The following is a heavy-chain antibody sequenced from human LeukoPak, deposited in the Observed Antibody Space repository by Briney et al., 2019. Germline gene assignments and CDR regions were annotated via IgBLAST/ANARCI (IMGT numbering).Heavy chain of an antibody. J-gene: IGHJ4*02. CDR3: ARVGMQYYYDSSGYLHLTFFDH. D-gene: IGHD3-22*01. Sequence: GGSLRLSCAASGFTVSSNYMSWVRQAPGKGLEWVANIKQDGSEKYYVDSVKGRFTISRDNAKNSLYLQMNSLRAEDTAVYYCARVGMQYYYDSSGYLHLTFFDHWGQGTLVTVSS. CDR2: IKQDGSEK. CDR1: GFTVSSNY. V-gene: IGHV3-7*01.